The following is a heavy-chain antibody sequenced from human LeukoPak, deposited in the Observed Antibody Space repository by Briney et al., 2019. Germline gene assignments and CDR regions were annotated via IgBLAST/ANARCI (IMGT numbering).Heavy chain of an antibody. J-gene: IGHJ4*02. D-gene: IGHD5-24*01. CDR1: GGSISSYY. V-gene: IGHV4-59*08. CDR3: ARHGGGYSFDY. CDR2: ISDSGS. Sequence: PSETLSLTCTVSGGSISSYYWSWIRQPPGKGLEWIGYISDSGSNYNPALKRRVTISIDTDKNKVSLKLTSVTAADTAVYYCARHGGGYSFDYWGQGTLVTVSS.